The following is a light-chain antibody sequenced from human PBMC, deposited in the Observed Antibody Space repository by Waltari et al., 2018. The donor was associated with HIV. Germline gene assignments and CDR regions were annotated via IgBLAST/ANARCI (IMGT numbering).Light chain of an antibody. V-gene: IGLV3-25*03. CDR1: ILPNQY. CDR3: QSADSSGTYAV. CDR2: KDS. J-gene: IGLJ7*01. Sequence: SYELTQPPSVSVSPGQTASIACAGDILPNQYAHRYQQKPGQAPVVMIYKDSERPSGIPERFSGSSSGTTVTLTISGVQAEDEADYYCQSADSSGTYAVFGGGTQLTVL.